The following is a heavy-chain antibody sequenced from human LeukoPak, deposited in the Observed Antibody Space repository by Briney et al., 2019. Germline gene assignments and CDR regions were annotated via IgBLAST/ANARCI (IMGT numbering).Heavy chain of an antibody. V-gene: IGHV3-7*03. CDR3: ARVGWELLNLHFDP. Sequence: GGSLRLSCVASGFTVSDKWMSWVRQAPGKGPEWVASIKKDGSQKYYVDSVKGRFTNSRDNAKNSLYLQMNSLRVEDTAIYSCARVGWELLNLHFDPWGQGNLVTVSS. J-gene: IGHJ5*02. CDR1: GFTVSDKW. CDR2: IKKDGSQK. D-gene: IGHD1-26*01.